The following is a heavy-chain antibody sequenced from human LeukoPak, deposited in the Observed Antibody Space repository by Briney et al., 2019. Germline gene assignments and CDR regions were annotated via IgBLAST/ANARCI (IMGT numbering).Heavy chain of an antibody. CDR3: ARDPAGIRSLDY. V-gene: IGHV1-18*04. Sequence: ASVKVSCKASGYTFTSYYMHWVRQAPGQGLEWMGWISTYNGNTNYAQKFQGRVTLTTDTSTRTAYLELRSLRSDDTAVYYCARDPAGIRSLDYWGQGALVTVSS. CDR2: ISTYNGNT. D-gene: IGHD6-19*01. CDR1: GYTFTSYY. J-gene: IGHJ4*02.